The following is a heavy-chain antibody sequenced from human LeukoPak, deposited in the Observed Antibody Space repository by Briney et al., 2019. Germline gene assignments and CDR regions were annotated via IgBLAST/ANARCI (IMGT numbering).Heavy chain of an antibody. CDR3: AREARGSGRDFDY. J-gene: IGHJ4*02. V-gene: IGHV3-11*01. CDR2: IGTRSNPI. Sequence: GSLRFSCAASGFSFSDFYMSWIRQAPGMGLEWISYIGTRSNPIYYADSVKGRFTISRGDAKNSLYLQMNSLRDEDTAVYFCAREARGSGRDFDYWGQGILV. D-gene: IGHD3-10*01. CDR1: GFSFSDFY.